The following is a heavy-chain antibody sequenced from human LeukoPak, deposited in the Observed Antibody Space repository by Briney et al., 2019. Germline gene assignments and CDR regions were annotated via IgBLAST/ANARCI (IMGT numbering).Heavy chain of an antibody. CDR2: ISYDGSNK. V-gene: IGHV3-30*18. J-gene: IGHJ4*02. CDR1: GFTFSSYA. D-gene: IGHD3-9*01. CDR3: AKGALRYFDWLKCFVDY. Sequence: GGSLRLSCAASGFTFSSYAMSWVRQAPGKGLEWVAVISYDGSNKYYADSVKGRFTISRDNSKNTLYLQMNSLRAEDTAVYYCAKGALRYFDWLKCFVDYWGQGTLVTVSS.